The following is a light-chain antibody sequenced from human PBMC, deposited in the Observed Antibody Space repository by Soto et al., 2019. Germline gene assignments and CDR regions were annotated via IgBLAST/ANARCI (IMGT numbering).Light chain of an antibody. CDR3: QQYNNWTPT. CDR2: GAS. Sequence: EIVMTQSPATLSVSPGERATLSCRASQSVSSNLAWYQQKPGQAPRLLIYGASNRATGIPARFSGSGSVTEVTLTISSLQSEDFAVYYCQQYNNWTPTFGQGTKVEIK. J-gene: IGKJ1*01. V-gene: IGKV3-15*01. CDR1: QSVSSN.